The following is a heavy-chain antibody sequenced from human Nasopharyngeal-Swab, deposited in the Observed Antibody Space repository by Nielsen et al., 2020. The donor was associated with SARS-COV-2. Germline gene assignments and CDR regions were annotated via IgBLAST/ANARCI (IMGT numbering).Heavy chain of an antibody. CDR3: ARDEPSSWSNTYYYYYGMGV. V-gene: IGHV4-4*07. J-gene: IGHJ6*02. Sequence: WIRQSPGKGLEWIGRIYTSGSTNYNPSLKSRVTTSVDTSKNQFSLKLSSVTAADTAVYYCARDEPSSWSNTYYYYYGMGVWGQGTTVTVSS. CDR2: IYTSGST. D-gene: IGHD6-13*01.